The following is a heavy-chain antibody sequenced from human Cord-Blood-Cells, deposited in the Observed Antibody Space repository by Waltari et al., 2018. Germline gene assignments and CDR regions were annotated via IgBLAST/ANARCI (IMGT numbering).Heavy chain of an antibody. J-gene: IGHJ4*02. CDR2: IYYSGGT. Sequence: QLQLQESGPGLVKPSETLSLTCTVSGGSISSSSYYWGWIRQPPGKGLEWIGSIYYSGGTYSNPSTKRRDTISMLTSNTPFPLKLRPVPAADTAVYYCAGGDYWGQGALVTVSS. V-gene: IGHV4-39*01. CDR3: AGGDY. CDR1: GGSISSSSYY.